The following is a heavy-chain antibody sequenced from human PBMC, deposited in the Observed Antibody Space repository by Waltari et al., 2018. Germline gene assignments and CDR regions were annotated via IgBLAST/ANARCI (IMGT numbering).Heavy chain of an antibody. Sequence: ELQLVESGGGLVQPGGSLRLSCGASGFSISDHYMDWVRKAPGKGLEWGGRIRGRPQSETTEYAGSVKGRCTSSRDDSSNSVYMQMNSLKTEDTAVYYCTRVSIAVTAGANYHGMDVWGQGTTVTVSS. CDR2: IRGRPQSETT. D-gene: IGHD6-19*01. CDR3: TRVSIAVTAGANYHGMDV. J-gene: IGHJ6*02. CDR1: GFSISDHY. V-gene: IGHV3-72*01.